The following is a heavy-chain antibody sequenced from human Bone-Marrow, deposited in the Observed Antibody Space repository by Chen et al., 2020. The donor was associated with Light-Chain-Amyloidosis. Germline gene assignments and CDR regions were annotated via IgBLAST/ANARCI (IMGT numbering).Heavy chain of an antibody. Sequence: EVQLEQSGPEVKKPGESLKISCKGSGHTFPNYWIGWVRQMPGKGLEWMGVIYPDDSDARYSPSFEGQVTISADKSITTAYLQWRSLKALDTAMYYCARRRDGYNFDYWGQGTLVTVSS. V-gene: IGHV5-51*01. J-gene: IGHJ4*02. CDR2: IYPDDSDA. CDR1: GHTFPNYW. CDR3: ARRRDGYNFDY. D-gene: IGHD5-12*01.